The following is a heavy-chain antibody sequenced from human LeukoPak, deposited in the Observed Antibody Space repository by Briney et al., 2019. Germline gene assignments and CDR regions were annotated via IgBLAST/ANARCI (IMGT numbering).Heavy chain of an antibody. V-gene: IGHV3-30*18. J-gene: IGHJ4*02. Sequence: GGSLRLSCAASGFTFSSYGMHWVRQAPGKGLEWVAVISYDGSNKYYADSVKGRFTISRDNSKNTLYLQMNSLRAEDTAVYYCAKVHYSSSWYYFGYWGQGTLVTVSS. CDR3: AKVHYSSSWYYFGY. D-gene: IGHD6-13*01. CDR1: GFTFSSYG. CDR2: ISYDGSNK.